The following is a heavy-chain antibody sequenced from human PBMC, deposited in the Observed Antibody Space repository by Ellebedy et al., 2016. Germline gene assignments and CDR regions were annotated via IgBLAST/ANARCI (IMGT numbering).Heavy chain of an antibody. CDR2: ISYDGSNK. V-gene: IGHV3-30*03. CDR1: GFTFSSYG. CDR3: ARSVGGSAAGTGDWFDP. J-gene: IGHJ5*02. D-gene: IGHD6-13*01. Sequence: GGSLRLSCAASGFTFSSYGMHWVRQAPGKGLEWVAVISYDGSNKYYADSVKGRFTISRDNSKNTLYLQMDSLRAEDTAVYYCARSVGGSAAGTGDWFDPWGQGTLVTVSS.